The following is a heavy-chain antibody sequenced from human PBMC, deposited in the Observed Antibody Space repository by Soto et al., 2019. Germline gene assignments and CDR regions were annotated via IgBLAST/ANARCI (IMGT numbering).Heavy chain of an antibody. CDR1: GFNFRTFD. J-gene: IGHJ4*02. Sequence: GGSLRLSCTASGFNFRTFDMTWVRQAPGKGLEWVSLIRGVAGSTHYADSVKGRFTISKDNSKNMLYLEMNSLRGDDTAVYFCVKGAWLDYWGQGSMVTVSS. V-gene: IGHV3-23*01. CDR2: IRGVAGST. CDR3: VKGAWLDY.